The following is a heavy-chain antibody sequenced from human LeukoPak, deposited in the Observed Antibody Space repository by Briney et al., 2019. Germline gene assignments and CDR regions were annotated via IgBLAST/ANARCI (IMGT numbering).Heavy chain of an antibody. CDR2: IGGSGDST. CDR3: ARDLGDSSGNDY. J-gene: IGHJ4*02. Sequence: PGGSLRLSCAASGFTFSNYVMSWVRQAPGKGLEWVSLIGGSGDSTYYADSVKGRFTISRDNSKNTLYLQMNSLRAEDTAVYYCARDLGDSSGNDYWGQGTLVTVSS. CDR1: GFTFSNYV. D-gene: IGHD3-22*01. V-gene: IGHV3-23*01.